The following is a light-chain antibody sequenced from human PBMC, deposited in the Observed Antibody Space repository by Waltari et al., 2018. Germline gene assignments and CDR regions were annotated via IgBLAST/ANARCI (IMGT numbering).Light chain of an antibody. CDR2: WAS. CDR3: QQYYSTPWT. Sequence: DIVMTQSPDSLAVSLGERATINCKSSQSVLYSSNNKNYLAWYQQKPGQPPKLLIYWASTRECGVPDRVSGSGSGTDFTLTISSLQAEDVAVDYCQQYYSTPWTFGQGTKVEIK. CDR1: QSVLYSSNNKNY. V-gene: IGKV4-1*01. J-gene: IGKJ1*01.